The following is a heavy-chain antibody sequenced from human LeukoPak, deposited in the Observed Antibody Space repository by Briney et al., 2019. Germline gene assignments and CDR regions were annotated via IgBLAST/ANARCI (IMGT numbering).Heavy chain of an antibody. Sequence: GRTLRLFCAASGLSFRTHCTRWVRHPPEKGLEFVANIDQGGSVRNYMDSLKGRCTISRDNAKKSLYLEINSLRADDTAVYYCARDPESSSFDLWGRGALVTVSS. CDR3: ARDPESSSFDL. J-gene: IGHJ4*02. CDR2: IDQGGSVR. D-gene: IGHD6-13*01. V-gene: IGHV3-7*01. CDR1: GLSFRTHC.